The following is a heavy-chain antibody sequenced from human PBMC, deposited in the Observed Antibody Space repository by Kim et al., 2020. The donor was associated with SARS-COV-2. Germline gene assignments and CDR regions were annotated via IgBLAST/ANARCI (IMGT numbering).Heavy chain of an antibody. CDR3: TRLCSSTSCL. Sequence: GGSLRRSCAASGFTFSGSAMHWVRQASGKGLEWVGRIRSKANNYATAYAASVKGRFTISRDDSKNTAYLQMNSLKTEDTAVYYCTRLCSSTSCLWGQGTLVTVSS. V-gene: IGHV3-73*01. CDR2: IRSKANNYAT. CDR1: GFTFSGSA. J-gene: IGHJ4*02. D-gene: IGHD2-2*01.